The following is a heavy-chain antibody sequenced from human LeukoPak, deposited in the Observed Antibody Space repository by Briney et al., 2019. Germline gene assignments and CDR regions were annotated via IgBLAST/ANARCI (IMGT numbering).Heavy chain of an antibody. Sequence: QSGGTLRLSCAASGFTVSSNYMSWVRQAPGKGLEWVSVIYSGGSTYYADSVKGRFTISRDNSKNTLYLQMNSLRAEDTAVYYCAKTRPLYSSSWYYFDYWGQGTLVTVSS. J-gene: IGHJ4*02. V-gene: IGHV3-66*01. CDR2: IYSGGST. D-gene: IGHD6-13*01. CDR1: GFTVSSNY. CDR3: AKTRPLYSSSWYYFDY.